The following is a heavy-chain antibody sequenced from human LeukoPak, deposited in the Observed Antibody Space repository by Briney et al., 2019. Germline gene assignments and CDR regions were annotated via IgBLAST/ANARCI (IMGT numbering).Heavy chain of an antibody. CDR2: IYPEDSDT. D-gene: IGHD3-9*01. CDR3: AKRGATTIYIGIHINDAFDI. V-gene: IGHV5-51*01. J-gene: IGHJ3*02. CDR1: GYSFTCFC. Sequence: GESLKISCKGSGYSFTCFCIAWVRHIPGKGTGRRGIIYPEDSDTRYSPSYQGQVNNSADKSISTAYQKLSILKGSDTAVYYCAKRGATTIYIGIHINDAFDIWGQGTMVTVSS.